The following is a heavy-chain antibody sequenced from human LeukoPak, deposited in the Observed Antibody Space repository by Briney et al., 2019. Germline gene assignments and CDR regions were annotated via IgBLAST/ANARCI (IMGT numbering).Heavy chain of an antibody. Sequence: GGSLRLSCAASGFTFSSYSMNWVRQAPGKGLEWVSYISSSSSTIYYADSVKGRFTISRDNAKNSLYLQMNSLRAGDTAMYYCARYYGSGNFDYWGQGTLVTVSS. CDR1: GFTFSSYS. J-gene: IGHJ4*02. CDR2: ISSSSSTI. V-gene: IGHV3-48*04. D-gene: IGHD3-10*01. CDR3: ARYYGSGNFDY.